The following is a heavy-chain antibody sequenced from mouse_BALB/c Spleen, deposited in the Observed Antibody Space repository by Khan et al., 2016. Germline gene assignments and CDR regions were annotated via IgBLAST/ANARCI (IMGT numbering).Heavy chain of an antibody. V-gene: IGHV14-3*02. CDR1: DFNIKDTY. D-gene: IGHD1-1*02. CDR3: TRGGCYPY. CDR2: IDPANVNT. Sequence: EVQLQESGAELVKPGASVKLSCTASDFNIKDTYMHWVKQRPEQGLEWIGRIDPANVNTKYDPKFQGKATITADTSSNTAYLQLSSLTSEDTAVYYCTRGGCYPYWGQGTTLTVSS. J-gene: IGHJ2*01.